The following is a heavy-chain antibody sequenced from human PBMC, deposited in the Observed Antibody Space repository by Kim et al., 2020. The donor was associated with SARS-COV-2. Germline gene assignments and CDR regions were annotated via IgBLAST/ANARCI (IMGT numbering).Heavy chain of an antibody. V-gene: IGHV4-59*01. D-gene: IGHD6-13*01. Sequence: SETLSLTCTVSGGSISSYYWSWIRQPPGKGLEWIGYIYYSGSTNYNPSLKSRVTISVDTSKNQFSLKLSSVTAADTAVYYCASSSSWYLWRFDPWGQGTLVTVSS. J-gene: IGHJ5*02. CDR2: IYYSGST. CDR1: GGSISSYY. CDR3: ASSSSWYLWRFDP.